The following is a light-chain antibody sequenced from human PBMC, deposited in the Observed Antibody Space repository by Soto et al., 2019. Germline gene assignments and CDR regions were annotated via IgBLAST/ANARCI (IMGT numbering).Light chain of an antibody. CDR1: QSVSNNY. Sequence: EIVLTQSPGTLSLSPGERATLSCRASQSVSNNYLAWYQQKPGQAPRLVIYGASSRATGIPDRFSGSGSGTDFTLTISRLEPEDFAVYYCQQYGRSPWTFGQGTKVDIK. V-gene: IGKV3-20*01. CDR3: QQYGRSPWT. CDR2: GAS. J-gene: IGKJ1*01.